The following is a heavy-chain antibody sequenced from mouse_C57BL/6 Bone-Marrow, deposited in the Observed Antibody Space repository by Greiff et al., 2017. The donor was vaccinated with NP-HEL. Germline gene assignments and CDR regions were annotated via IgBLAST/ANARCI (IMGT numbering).Heavy chain of an antibody. J-gene: IGHJ4*01. D-gene: IGHD4-1*01. Sequence: QVQLQQSGPELVKPGASVKISCKASGYAFSSSWMNWVKQRPGKGLEWIGRIYPGDGDTNYNGKFKGKATLTADKSSSTAYMQLSSLTSEDSAVYFCARSPGALYYYAMDYWGQGTSVTVSS. CDR1: GYAFSSSW. V-gene: IGHV1-82*01. CDR3: ARSPGALYYYAMDY. CDR2: IYPGDGDT.